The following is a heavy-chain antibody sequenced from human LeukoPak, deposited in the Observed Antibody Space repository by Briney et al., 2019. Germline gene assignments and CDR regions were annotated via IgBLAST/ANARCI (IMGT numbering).Heavy chain of an antibody. CDR2: ISGSGGST. CDR3: AKVSGDIVVVVADDAFDI. Sequence: PGGSLRLSCAASGLTFSSDAMSWVRQAPGKGLEWVSAISGSGGSTYYADSVKGRFTISRDNSKNTLYLQMSSLRAEDTAVYYCAKVSGDIVVVVADDAFDIWGQGTMVTVSS. J-gene: IGHJ3*02. V-gene: IGHV3-23*01. D-gene: IGHD2-15*01. CDR1: GLTFSSDA.